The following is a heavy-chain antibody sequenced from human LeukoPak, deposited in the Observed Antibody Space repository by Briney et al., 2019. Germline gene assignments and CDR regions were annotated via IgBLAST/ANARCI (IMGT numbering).Heavy chain of an antibody. CDR1: GYSFTTYG. V-gene: IGHV1-18*01. CDR3: ARDNYSSGWYMPPGVH. CDR2: ISADNGNT. D-gene: IGHD6-19*01. J-gene: IGHJ4*02. Sequence: ASVKVSCKASGYSFTTYGISWVRQAPGQGLEWMGWISADNGNTNYAQKLQDRVTMTTDTSTSTAHMELRSLTSDDTAVYYCARDNYSSGWYMPPGVHWGQGTPVTVTS.